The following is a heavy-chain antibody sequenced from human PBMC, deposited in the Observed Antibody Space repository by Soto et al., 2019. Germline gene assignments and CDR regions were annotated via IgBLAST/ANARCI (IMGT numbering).Heavy chain of an antibody. J-gene: IGHJ4*02. V-gene: IGHV4-39*01. CDR1: GDSINSDNYY. CDR3: ARLEGLATISYYFDY. CDR2: IYYRGNT. D-gene: IGHD3-9*01. Sequence: QLQLQESGPGLVKPSETLSLTCSVSGDSINSDNYYWGWIRQPPGKGLEWIGSIYYRGNTYYNPSLKTRVTISLDKSKSQFSLKLNSATAADSAVYFCARLEGLATISYYFDYWGQGTLVTVFS.